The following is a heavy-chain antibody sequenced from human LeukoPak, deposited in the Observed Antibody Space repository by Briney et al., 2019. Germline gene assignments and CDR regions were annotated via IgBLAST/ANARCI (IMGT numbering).Heavy chain of an antibody. V-gene: IGHV3-48*01. D-gene: IGHD5-12*01. CDR2: IRSSSET. CDR3: ARDVGNSGYGCDL. Sequence: GGSLRLSCEASGFIFSQYSMNWVRQAPGKGLEWVSHIRSSSETFYADSVQGRFTISRDIARNSLYLQMNNLRGEDTAIYYCARDVGNSGYGCDLWGQGTLVTVSS. J-gene: IGHJ5*02. CDR1: GFIFSQYS.